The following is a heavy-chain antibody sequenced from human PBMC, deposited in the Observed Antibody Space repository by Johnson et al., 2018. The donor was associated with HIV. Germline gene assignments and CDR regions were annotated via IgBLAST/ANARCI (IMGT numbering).Heavy chain of an antibody. D-gene: IGHD2-2*01. V-gene: IGHV3-21*05. CDR3: AGSFSSLDAFDI. J-gene: IGHJ3*02. Sequence: VQLVASGGGLVQPGGSLRLSCAASGFTFNSYVMTWVRPAPGNGLEWVSYIRSTASGPYYAYSVTGRFTISRDNAKNSLYLQMNSLRAEDTAVYYCAGSFSSLDAFDIWGQGTMVTVYS. CDR2: IRSTASGP. CDR1: GFTFNSYV.